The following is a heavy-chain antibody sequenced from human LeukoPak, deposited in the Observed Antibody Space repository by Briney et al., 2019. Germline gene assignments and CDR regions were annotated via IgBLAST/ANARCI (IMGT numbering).Heavy chain of an antibody. V-gene: IGHV1-8*03. Sequence: ASVKVSCKASGYTFTSYDINWVRQATGQGLEWMGWMNPNSGNTGYAQKFQGRATITRNTSISTAYMELSSLRSEDTAVYYCARPDYYDSSGHFDYWGQGTLVTVSS. J-gene: IGHJ4*02. CDR3: ARPDYYDSSGHFDY. CDR2: MNPNSGNT. D-gene: IGHD3-22*01. CDR1: GYTFTSYD.